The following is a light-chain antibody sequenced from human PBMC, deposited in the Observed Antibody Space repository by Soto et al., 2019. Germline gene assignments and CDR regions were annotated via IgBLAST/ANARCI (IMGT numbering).Light chain of an antibody. CDR1: SSNIGSNY. CDR2: RNN. CDR3: AAWDDSLSVV. Sequence: QSVLTQPPSASGTPGKRVTISCSGSSSNIGSNYVYWYQQLPGTAPKLLIYRNNQRPSGVPDRFSGSKSGTSASLAISGLRSEDEAEYYCAAWDDSLSVVFGGGTKLTVL. J-gene: IGLJ2*01. V-gene: IGLV1-47*01.